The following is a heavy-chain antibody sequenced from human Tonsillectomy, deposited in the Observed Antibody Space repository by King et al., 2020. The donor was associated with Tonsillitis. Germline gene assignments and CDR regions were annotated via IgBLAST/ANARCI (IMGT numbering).Heavy chain of an antibody. V-gene: IGHV1-2*02. CDR2: ISPNNGGT. D-gene: IGHD2-15*01. CDR3: ARATGGYYYYGIDV. Sequence: VQLVQSGAEARKPGASVKVSCKTSGYSFTGYYVHWVRRAPGQGLEWMGWISPNNGGTHCAQKFQGRVTVTRDTSISTAYMELSRLTSDDTAVYYCARATGGYYYYGIDVWGQGTTVTVSS. J-gene: IGHJ6*02. CDR1: GYSFTGYY.